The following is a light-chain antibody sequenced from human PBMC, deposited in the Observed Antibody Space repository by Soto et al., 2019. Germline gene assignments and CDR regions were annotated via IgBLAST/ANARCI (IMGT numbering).Light chain of an antibody. Sequence: EIVLTQSPATLSLSPGERATLSCRASESVSSYLAWYQQKPGQAPRLLIYGASNRATGIPARFSGSGSGKDFTLIISILEPEDFAVYYCQHRGKWPRTFGQGTKLEI. V-gene: IGKV3-11*01. CDR3: QHRGKWPRT. CDR1: ESVSSY. J-gene: IGKJ2*01. CDR2: GAS.